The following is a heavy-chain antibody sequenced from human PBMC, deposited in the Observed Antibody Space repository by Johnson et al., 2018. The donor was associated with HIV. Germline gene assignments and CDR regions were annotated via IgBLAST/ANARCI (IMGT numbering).Heavy chain of an antibody. D-gene: IGHD1-26*01. CDR1: GFTFSSYG. Sequence: QVQLVESGGGVLQPGRSLRLSCPASGFTFSSYGMHWVRQAPGKGLEWVAFIQYDGSNKYYADSLKGRFTISRDNSKNTVYLQMNSLRPEDTAVYYCAKDGGSYGGAFDIWGQGTMVTVSS. CDR2: IQYDGSNK. J-gene: IGHJ3*02. V-gene: IGHV3-30*02. CDR3: AKDGGSYGGAFDI.